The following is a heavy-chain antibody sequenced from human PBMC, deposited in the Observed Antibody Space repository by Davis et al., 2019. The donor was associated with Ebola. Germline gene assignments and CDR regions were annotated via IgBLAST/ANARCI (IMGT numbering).Heavy chain of an antibody. CDR2: IYHTGST. CDR3: ARGRVRYGMDA. CDR1: GVLITSFS. Sequence: SETLSLTCNVSGVLITSFSWGWIWQPPAQGMEWIGYIYHTGSTNYKPSLKSRVTISVDTSKNQFSLRLTSVTAADKAVYYCARGRVRYGMDAWGQGTTVTVSS. J-gene: IGHJ6*02. D-gene: IGHD3-10*01. V-gene: IGHV4-59*12.